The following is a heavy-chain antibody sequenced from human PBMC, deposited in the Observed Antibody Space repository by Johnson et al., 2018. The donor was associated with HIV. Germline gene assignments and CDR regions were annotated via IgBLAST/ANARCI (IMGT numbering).Heavy chain of an antibody. CDR1: GFTFSSYA. CDR2: ISYDGRNK. V-gene: IGHV3-30*14. D-gene: IGHD4-11*01. Sequence: QVQLVESGGGVVQPGRSLRLSCAASGFTFSSYAMHWVRQAPGKGLEGVAVISYDGRNKYYADPVKGRFTISRDNSKTTLYLQMNSLRAEDTAVYYCAKEGSTVIWGQGTMVTVSS. J-gene: IGHJ3*01. CDR3: AKEGSTVI.